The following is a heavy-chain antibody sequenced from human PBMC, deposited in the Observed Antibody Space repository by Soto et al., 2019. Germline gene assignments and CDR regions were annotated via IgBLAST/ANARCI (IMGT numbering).Heavy chain of an antibody. V-gene: IGHV4-31*03. Sequence: SETLSLTCTVSSGSISSGGYYWSWTRQHPGKGLEWIGYIYYSGSTYYNPSLKSRVTISVDTSKNQFSLKLSSVTAADTAVYYCARDLSILHTNYGMDVWGQGTTVTVSS. CDR2: IYYSGST. CDR3: ARDLSILHTNYGMDV. D-gene: IGHD2-21*01. CDR1: SGSISSGGYY. J-gene: IGHJ6*02.